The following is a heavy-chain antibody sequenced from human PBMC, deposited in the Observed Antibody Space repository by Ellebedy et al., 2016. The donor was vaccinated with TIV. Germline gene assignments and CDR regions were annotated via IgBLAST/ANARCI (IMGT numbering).Heavy chain of an antibody. CDR3: AKALAASGKVTYHFGLDV. CDR1: GCYLRTYY. J-gene: IGHJ6*02. V-gene: IGHV4-59*01. D-gene: IGHD6-13*01. CDR2: IYYSGST. Sequence: GSLRLSXNVSGCYLRTYYWSWIRQSPGKGLEWIGYIYYSGSTGYNPSLQSRVTISVDTSKNQVYLKLRSVTAADTGLYYCAKALAASGKVTYHFGLDVWGPGTTVTVSS.